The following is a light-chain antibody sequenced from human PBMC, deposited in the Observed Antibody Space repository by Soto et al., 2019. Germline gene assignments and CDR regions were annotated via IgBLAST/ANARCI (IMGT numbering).Light chain of an antibody. CDR3: QQYNNYSWT. V-gene: IGKV1-5*01. Sequence: DIQMTQSPSTLSASVGDRGTITCRASQSISSWLAWYQQKPGKAPKXMIYDASSLENGVPSRFSGSGSGTEFTLTISNLQPDDVATYYCQQYNNYSWTFGQGTKVDIK. CDR1: QSISSW. CDR2: DAS. J-gene: IGKJ1*01.